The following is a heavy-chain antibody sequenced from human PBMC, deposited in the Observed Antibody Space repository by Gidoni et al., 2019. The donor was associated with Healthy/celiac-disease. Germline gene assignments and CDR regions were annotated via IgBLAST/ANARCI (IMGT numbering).Heavy chain of an antibody. Sequence: GLEWIGSIYHSGSTYYNPSLKSRVTISVDTSKNQFSLKLSSVTAADTAVYYCAREWGDIVVVPAANALDLWGQGTTVTVSS. J-gene: IGHJ6*02. V-gene: IGHV4-38-2*02. CDR3: AREWGDIVVVPAANALDL. D-gene: IGHD2-2*01. CDR2: IYHSGST.